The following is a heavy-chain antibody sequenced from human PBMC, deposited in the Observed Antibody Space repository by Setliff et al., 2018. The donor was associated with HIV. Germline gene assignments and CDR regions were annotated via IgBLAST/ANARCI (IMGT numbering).Heavy chain of an antibody. V-gene: IGHV3-23*01. Sequence: GGSLRLSCAASGFIFSNYGMSWVRQAPGKGLEWVSSISVSGANTFYADCVKGRFTISRDNSKNTLFLQMNSLRAADTAMYYCARAGDSRAYYSLDSWGQGTLVTVSS. CDR3: ARAGDSRAYYSLDS. CDR2: ISVSGANT. CDR1: GFIFSNYG. J-gene: IGHJ4*02. D-gene: IGHD3-22*01.